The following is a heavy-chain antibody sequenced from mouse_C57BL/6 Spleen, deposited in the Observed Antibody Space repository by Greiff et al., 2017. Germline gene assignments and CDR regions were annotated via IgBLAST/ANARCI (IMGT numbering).Heavy chain of an antibody. CDR2: IYPGSGST. J-gene: IGHJ2*01. D-gene: IGHD1-1*01. V-gene: IGHV1-55*01. Sequence: QVQLQQPGAELVKPGASVKMSCKASGYTFTSYWITWVKQRPGQGLEWIGDIYPGSGSTNYNEKFKSKATLTVDTSSSTAYMQLSSLTSEDSAVYYCARGTTVVATKDYFDYWGQGTTLTVSS. CDR3: ARGTTVVATKDYFDY. CDR1: GYTFTSYW.